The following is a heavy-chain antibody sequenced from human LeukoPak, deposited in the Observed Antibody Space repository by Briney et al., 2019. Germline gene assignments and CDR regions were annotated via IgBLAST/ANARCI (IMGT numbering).Heavy chain of an antibody. Sequence: LSLTCAVYGGSFSGYYWSWIRQPPGKGLEWVSYISTSTSYTNYADSVKGRFSISRDNAKNSLSLQMNSLRAEDTALYYCARARLATGYYFDCWGQGTLVTVSS. CDR1: GGSFSGYY. CDR2: ISTSTSYT. D-gene: IGHD3-9*01. CDR3: ARARLATGYYFDC. J-gene: IGHJ4*02. V-gene: IGHV3-11*05.